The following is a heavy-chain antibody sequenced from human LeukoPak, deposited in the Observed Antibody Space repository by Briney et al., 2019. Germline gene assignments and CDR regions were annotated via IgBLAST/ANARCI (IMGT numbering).Heavy chain of an antibody. J-gene: IGHJ4*02. CDR2: IYYSGST. V-gene: IGHV4-59*01. CDR3: ARAKRTIFGVVMEYYFDY. D-gene: IGHD3-3*01. Sequence: SETLSLTCTVSGGSISSYYWSWIRQPPGKALECIGYIYYSGSTNYNPSRKSRVTISLDTSKNQFSLKLSSVTAADTAVYYCARAKRTIFGVVMEYYFDYWRQGTLVTVSS. CDR1: GGSISSYY.